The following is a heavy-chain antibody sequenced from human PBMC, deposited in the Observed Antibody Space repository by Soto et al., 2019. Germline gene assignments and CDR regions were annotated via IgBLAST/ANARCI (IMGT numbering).Heavy chain of an antibody. V-gene: IGHV4-39*01. CDR3: ARPSDSSGYLLDY. D-gene: IGHD3-22*01. CDR2: IYYSGTT. Sequence: QLQLQESGPGLVKPSETLSLTCTVSGDSISSSSYYWAWIRQPPGKGLEWIGSIYYSGTTYYNPSLKSRVTISVDTSKNQFSLKLSSVTAADSATYFCARPSDSSGYLLDYWGLGTLVTVSS. J-gene: IGHJ4*02. CDR1: GDSISSSSYY.